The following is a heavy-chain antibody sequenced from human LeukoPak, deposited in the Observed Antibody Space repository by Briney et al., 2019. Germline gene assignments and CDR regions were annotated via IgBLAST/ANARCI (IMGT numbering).Heavy chain of an antibody. CDR1: GFTFSNYC. J-gene: IGHJ3*02. Sequence: GGSLRLSCVASGFTFSNYCMSWVRQAPGKGLEWVGHTKPYGSETYYVESVKGRFTVSRDNSTNSVFLEMNSLRAEDTAVYYCATDLPSSGYYYRDDFDIWGQGTMVTVSS. V-gene: IGHV3-7*01. D-gene: IGHD3-22*01. CDR3: ATDLPSSGYYYRDDFDI. CDR2: TKPYGSET.